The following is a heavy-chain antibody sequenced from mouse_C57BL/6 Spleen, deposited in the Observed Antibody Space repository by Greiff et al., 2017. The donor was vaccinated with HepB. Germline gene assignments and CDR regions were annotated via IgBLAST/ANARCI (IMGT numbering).Heavy chain of an antibody. V-gene: IGHV1-72*01. J-gene: IGHJ3*01. CDR3: ARGISDSPLAWFAY. CDR1: GYTFTSYW. Sequence: QVQLQQSGAELVKPGASVKLSCKASGYTFTSYWMHWVKQRPGRGLEWIGRIDPNSGGTKYNEKFKSKATLTVDKPSSTAYMQLSSLTSEDSAVYYCARGISDSPLAWFAYWGQGTLVTVSA. CDR2: IDPNSGGT. D-gene: IGHD2-12*01.